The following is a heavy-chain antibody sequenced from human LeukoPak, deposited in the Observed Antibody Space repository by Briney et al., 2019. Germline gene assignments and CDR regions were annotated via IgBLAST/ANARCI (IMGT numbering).Heavy chain of an antibody. D-gene: IGHD4-11*01. V-gene: IGHV1-8*02. J-gene: IGHJ5*02. CDR1: GYSFTSYG. Sequence: ASVKVSCKASGYSFTSYGISWVRQAPGQGLEWMGWMNPNSGNTGYAQKFQGRVTMTRNTSISTAYMELSSLRSEDTAVYYCARSTRGFDPWGQGTLVTVSS. CDR2: MNPNSGNT. CDR3: ARSTRGFDP.